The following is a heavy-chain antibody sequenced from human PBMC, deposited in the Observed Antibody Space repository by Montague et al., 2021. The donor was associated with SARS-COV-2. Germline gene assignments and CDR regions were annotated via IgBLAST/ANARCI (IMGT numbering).Heavy chain of an antibody. Sequence: SLRLSFSASGFTFSYFEMNWVRQAPGKGLEWISYISGAGTTIYYADSVKGRFTISRGNAKNSLYLQMNSLRAEDTAVYYCARDLVVTDGISDYWGQGTLVTVSS. CDR2: ISGAGTTI. CDR3: ARDLVVTDGISDY. J-gene: IGHJ4*02. V-gene: IGHV3-48*03. D-gene: IGHD2-8*02. CDR1: GFTFSYFE.